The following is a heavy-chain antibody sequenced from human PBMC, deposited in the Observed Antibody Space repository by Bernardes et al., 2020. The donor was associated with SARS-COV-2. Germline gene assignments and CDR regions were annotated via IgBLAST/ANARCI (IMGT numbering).Heavy chain of an antibody. V-gene: IGHV3-48*01. CDR2: ISRSTNTI. J-gene: IGHJ3*01. D-gene: IGHD3-10*01. CDR1: GFSFSNYG. Sequence: GGSLRLSCEASGFSFSNYGINWVRQAPGKGLEWIAYISRSTNTISYGDSVKGRFTISRDKAKNSVFLQMKSLRAEDTAVFYCARVPDYGSGSYYSGDDAFDAWSNGTMVTVSS. CDR3: ARVPDYGSGSYYSGDDAFDA.